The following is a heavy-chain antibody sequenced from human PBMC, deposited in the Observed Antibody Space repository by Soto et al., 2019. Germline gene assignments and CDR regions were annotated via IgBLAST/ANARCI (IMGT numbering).Heavy chain of an antibody. CDR1: GGTFSSYA. CDR3: ARSPSVSAGTTFFWVGYYYYGMDV. CDR2: IIPIFGTA. J-gene: IGHJ6*02. V-gene: IGHV1-69*13. Sequence: ALVKVSCKASGGTFSSYAISWVRQAPGQGLEWMGGIIPIFGTANYAQKFQGRVTITADESTSTAYMELSSLRSEDTAVYYCARSPSVSAGTTFFWVGYYYYGMDVWGQGTTVTVSS. D-gene: IGHD1-1*01.